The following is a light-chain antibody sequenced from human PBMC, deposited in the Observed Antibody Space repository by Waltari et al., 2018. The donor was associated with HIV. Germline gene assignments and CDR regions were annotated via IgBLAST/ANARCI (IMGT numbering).Light chain of an antibody. CDR1: QSVLYNSNNKNY. CDR3: QQYYSTPIT. J-gene: IGKJ4*01. V-gene: IGKV4-1*01. Sequence: DIVMTQSPDSLAVSLGEGATINCKSSQSVLYNSNNKNYLAWYQQKQGQPPKLLIYWASTRESGVPDRFSGSGSGTEFTLTSSSLQAEDVAVYYCQQYYSTPITFGGGTKVEIK. CDR2: WAS.